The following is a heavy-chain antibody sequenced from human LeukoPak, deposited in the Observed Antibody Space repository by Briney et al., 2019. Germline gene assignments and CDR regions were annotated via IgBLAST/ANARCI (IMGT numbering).Heavy chain of an antibody. Sequence: SETLSLTCTVSGGSISRSSFYWGWIRQPPGKGLEWIGSIYYSGSTYYNPSLKSRVIISVDTSKNQFSLKLSSVTAADTAMYYCASPGCYASGSYCHYFDYWGQGTLVTVSS. J-gene: IGHJ4*02. CDR3: ASPGCYASGSYCHYFDY. CDR1: GGSISRSSFY. CDR2: IYYSGST. V-gene: IGHV4-39*01. D-gene: IGHD3-10*01.